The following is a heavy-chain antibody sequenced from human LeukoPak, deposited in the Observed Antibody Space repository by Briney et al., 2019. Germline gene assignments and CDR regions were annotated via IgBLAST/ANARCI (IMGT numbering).Heavy chain of an antibody. CDR3: AKDGQIAAAAYYFDY. D-gene: IGHD6-13*01. CDR2: ISGSGGST. CDR1: GFTFSSYA. V-gene: IGHV3-23*01. J-gene: IGHJ4*02. Sequence: GGSLRLSCAASGFTFSSYAMSWVRQDPGKGLEWVSAISGSGGSTYYADSVKGRFTISRDNSKNTLYLQMNSLRAEDTAVYYCAKDGQIAAAAYYFDYWGQGTLVTVSS.